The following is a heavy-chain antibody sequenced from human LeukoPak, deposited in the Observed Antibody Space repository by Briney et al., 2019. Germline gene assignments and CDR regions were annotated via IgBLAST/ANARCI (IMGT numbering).Heavy chain of an antibody. J-gene: IGHJ5*02. CDR1: GYTFTSYD. Sequence: ASVKVSCKASGYTFTSYDINWVRQATGQGLEWMGWMNPNSGNTGYAQKFQGRVTMTRNASISTAYMELSSLRFEDTAVYYCARGLGRITIFGVVTRKYNWFDPWGQGTLVTVSS. CDR2: MNPNSGNT. CDR3: ARGLGRITIFGVVTRKYNWFDP. V-gene: IGHV1-8*01. D-gene: IGHD3-3*01.